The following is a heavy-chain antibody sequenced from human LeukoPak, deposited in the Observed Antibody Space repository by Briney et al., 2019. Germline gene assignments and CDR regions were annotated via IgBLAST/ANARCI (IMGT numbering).Heavy chain of an antibody. V-gene: IGHV4-59*04. J-gene: IGHJ1*01. D-gene: IGHD4-17*01. CDR3: GRRKYGVGFQH. CDR1: GFTVSSNY. Sequence: GSLRLSCAVSGFTVSSNYMSWVRQAPGKGLEWIGSIYDSGTTFYNSSLRSRVTMSLDMSKHQFSMRLSSVNAADTALYCCGRRKYGVGFQHWGQGTLVTVSS. CDR2: IYDSGTT.